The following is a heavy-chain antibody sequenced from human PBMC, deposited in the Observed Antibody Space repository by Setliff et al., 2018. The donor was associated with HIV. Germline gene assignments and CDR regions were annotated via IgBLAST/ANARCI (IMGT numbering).Heavy chain of an antibody. CDR2: INSNSGGT. V-gene: IGHV1-2*02. D-gene: IGHD3-22*01. CDR3: ARVNPFLYYYDTSGHSGAFDI. CDR1: GYTFTGYY. Sequence: ASVKVSCKASGYTFTGYYINWMRQAPGQGLEWMGWINSNSGGTNYAQRFQGRVTVTRGTSISTAYMELSRLRSDDTAVYYCARVNPFLYYYDTSGHSGAFDIWGQGTVVTVS. J-gene: IGHJ3*02.